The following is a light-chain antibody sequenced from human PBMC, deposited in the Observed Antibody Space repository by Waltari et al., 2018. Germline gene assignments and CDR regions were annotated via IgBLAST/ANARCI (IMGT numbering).Light chain of an antibody. J-gene: IGLJ3*02. CDR3: SMYMGSGIWV. CDR2: KGN. CDR1: SGPVSSTSS. V-gene: IGLV8-61*01. Sequence: QTVLTQEPSLSVSPGGTVTLPCALSSGPVSSTSSAPCYQQTPGLPPRTLVYKGNGRSSGVPDRFSGSILGNKAALTITGAQADDESDYYCSMYMGSGIWVFGGGTKLTVL.